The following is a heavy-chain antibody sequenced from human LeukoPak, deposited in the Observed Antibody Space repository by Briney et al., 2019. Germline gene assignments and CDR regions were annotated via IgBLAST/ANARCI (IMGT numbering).Heavy chain of an antibody. CDR1: GYSISSGYY. CDR2: IYHSGST. V-gene: IGHV4-38-2*02. Sequence: SETLSLTCTVSGYSISSGYYWGWIRQPPGKGLEWIGSIYHSGSTYYNPSLKSRVTISVDTSKNQFSLKLSSVTAADTAVYYCARGNYDLGDDYWGQGTLVTVSS. CDR3: ARGNYDLGDDY. D-gene: IGHD3-3*01. J-gene: IGHJ4*02.